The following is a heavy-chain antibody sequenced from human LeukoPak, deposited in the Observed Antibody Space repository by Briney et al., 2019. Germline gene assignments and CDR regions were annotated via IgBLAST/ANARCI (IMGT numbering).Heavy chain of an antibody. CDR2: INQEASRT. Sequence: PGGSLRLSCAASGFTFRSYWMSWVRQAPGKGLEWLGHINQEASRTDHADSVKGRFTISRDNSRNLLYLHMSSLRAEDTAVYYCAKYLSRAFDSWGQGILVSVSS. V-gene: IGHV3-7*01. CDR3: AKYLSRAFDS. D-gene: IGHD2/OR15-2a*01. CDR1: GFTFRSYW. J-gene: IGHJ4*02.